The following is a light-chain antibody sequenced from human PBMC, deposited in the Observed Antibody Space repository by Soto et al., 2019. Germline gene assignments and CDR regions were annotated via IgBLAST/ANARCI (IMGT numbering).Light chain of an antibody. CDR3: SSYTSSNWV. Sequence: QSVLTQPASVSGSPGQSITISCTGTSSDVGGYNYVSWYQQHPGKAPKLMIYVVTNRPSGVSNRFSGSKSGNTASLTISGLQAEDEADYYCSSYTSSNWVFGGGTKLTVL. CDR1: SSDVGGYNY. CDR2: VVT. J-gene: IGLJ3*02. V-gene: IGLV2-14*01.